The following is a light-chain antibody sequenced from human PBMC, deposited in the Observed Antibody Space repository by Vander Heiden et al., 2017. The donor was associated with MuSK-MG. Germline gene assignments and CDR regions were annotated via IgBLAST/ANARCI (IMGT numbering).Light chain of an antibody. V-gene: IGLV2-11*01. J-gene: IGLJ1*01. Sequence: QSALTQPRPVSGSPGQSVTISCTGTSSDVGNYNYVSWYQQHPGKAPKFMIYDVSKRPSGVPDRFSGSKSGNTASLTISGLQAEDEADYYCCSYAGSPYVFGTGTKVTVL. CDR1: SSDVGNYNY. CDR3: CSYAGSPYV. CDR2: DVS.